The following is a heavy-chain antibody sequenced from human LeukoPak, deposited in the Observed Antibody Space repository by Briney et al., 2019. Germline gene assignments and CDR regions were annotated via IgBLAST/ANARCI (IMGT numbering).Heavy chain of an antibody. V-gene: IGHV3-30*18. D-gene: IGHD1-26*01. CDR2: ISYDGSNK. CDR1: GFTFSSYG. Sequence: GGSLRLSCAASGFTFSSYGMHWVRQAPGKGLEWVAVISYDGSNKYYADSVKGRFTISRDNSKNTLYLRMNSLRAEDTAVYYCAKPGSSESGSYPDYWGQGTLVTVSS. CDR3: AKPGSSESGSYPDY. J-gene: IGHJ4*02.